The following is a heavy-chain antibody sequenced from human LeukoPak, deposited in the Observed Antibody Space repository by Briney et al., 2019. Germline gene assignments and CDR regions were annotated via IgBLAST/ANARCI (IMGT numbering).Heavy chain of an antibody. J-gene: IGHJ4*02. Sequence: GGSLRLSCAASGFTFSSYSMNWVRQAPGKGLEWVSYISSSSSTIYYADSVKGRFTISRDNAKNSLYLQMNSLRDEDTAVYYCARTYYDYIWGSYRLGYWGQGTLVTVSS. CDR2: ISSSSSTI. D-gene: IGHD3-16*02. CDR3: ARTYYDYIWGSYRLGY. V-gene: IGHV3-48*02. CDR1: GFTFSSYS.